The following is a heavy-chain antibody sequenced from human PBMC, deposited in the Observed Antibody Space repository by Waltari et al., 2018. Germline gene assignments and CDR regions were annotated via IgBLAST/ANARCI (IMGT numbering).Heavy chain of an antibody. D-gene: IGHD6-6*01. CDR1: GFTFRTYA. CDR3: AKGEGTSSFPDF. CDR2: ISGDGGTT. J-gene: IGHJ4*02. Sequence: QLLQSGGGLVQPGGSLRLSCAASGFTFRTYAMTWVRQAPGKGVEWVSAISGDGGTTYYADSVKGRFTISRDTPKNTLFLLMSRLRVEDTAIYYCAKGEGTSSFPDFWGQGILVTVSS. V-gene: IGHV3-23*01.